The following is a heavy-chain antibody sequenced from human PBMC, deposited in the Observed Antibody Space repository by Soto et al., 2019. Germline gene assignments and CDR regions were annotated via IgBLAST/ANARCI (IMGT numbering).Heavy chain of an antibody. CDR2: SNSDGSST. J-gene: IGHJ6*02. Sequence: GGSLRLSCAASGFTFSSYWMHWVRQAPGKGLVWVSRSNSDGSSTSYADSVKGRFTISRDNVKNTLYLQMNSLRAEDTAVYYCASGDYGMDVWGQGTTVTSP. V-gene: IGHV3-74*01. D-gene: IGHD3-16*01. CDR3: ASGDYGMDV. CDR1: GFTFSSYW.